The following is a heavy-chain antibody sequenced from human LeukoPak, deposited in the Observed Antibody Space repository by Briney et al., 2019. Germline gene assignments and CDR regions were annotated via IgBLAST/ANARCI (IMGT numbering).Heavy chain of an antibody. V-gene: IGHV4-4*02. Sequence: SETLSLTCAVSGGSITSHSWWSWVRQPPGKGLEWIGEIYHGGDTNYDPSVKSRVTMSVDKSKNHFSLNLRSVTAADTAIYYCASHVTVLGTRGFVYWGQGILVTVSS. CDR3: ASHVTVLGTRGFVY. CDR2: IYHGGDT. CDR1: GGSITSHSW. D-gene: IGHD6-19*01. J-gene: IGHJ4*02.